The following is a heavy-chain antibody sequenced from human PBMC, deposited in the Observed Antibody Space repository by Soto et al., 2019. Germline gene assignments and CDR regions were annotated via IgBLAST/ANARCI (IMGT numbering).Heavy chain of an antibody. CDR1: GYTFTTYG. CDR3: ARDRDSSGSLSGY. J-gene: IGHJ4*02. D-gene: IGHD3-22*01. CDR2: VSTYTDST. V-gene: IGHV1-18*01. Sequence: QVQLVQSGAEVKKPGASVKVACKASGYTFTTYGVSRVRQAPGQGLEWMGWVSTYTDSTSYAQKFQGRVTMTTDTSTSTAYMELRSLRYDDTAVYYCARDRDSSGSLSGYWGQGTLVTVSS.